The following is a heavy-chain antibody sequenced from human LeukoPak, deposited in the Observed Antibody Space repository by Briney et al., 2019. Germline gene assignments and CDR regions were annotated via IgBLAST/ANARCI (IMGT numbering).Heavy chain of an antibody. D-gene: IGHD3-10*01. CDR1: GFTFSTSW. CDR2: INSDGSTT. J-gene: IGHJ4*02. V-gene: IGHV3-74*01. Sequence: GGSLRLSCAASGFTFSTSWMHWVRQAPGKGLVWVSRINSDGSTTNYADSVKGRFTISRDNAKNSLYLQMNSLRAEDTAVYYCSRDFYGSGSSIIDYWGQGTLVTVSS. CDR3: SRDFYGSGSSIIDY.